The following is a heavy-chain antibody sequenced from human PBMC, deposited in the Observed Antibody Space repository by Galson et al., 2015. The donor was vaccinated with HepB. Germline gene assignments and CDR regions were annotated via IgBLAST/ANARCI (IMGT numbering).Heavy chain of an antibody. V-gene: IGHV3-23*01. Sequence: LRLSCAASGFTFSSYGMSWVRQAPGQGLEWVSTFSGSGNIFYADSVKGRFTISRDNSKNTLYLQMNSLRVDDTAVYFCARPLGGHLFDYWGQGAQVTVSS. D-gene: IGHD3-3*02. J-gene: IGHJ4*02. CDR3: ARPLGGHLFDY. CDR1: GFTFSSYG. CDR2: FSGSGNI.